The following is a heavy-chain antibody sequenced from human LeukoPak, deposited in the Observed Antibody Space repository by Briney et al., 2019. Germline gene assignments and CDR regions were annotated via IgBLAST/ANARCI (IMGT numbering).Heavy chain of an antibody. V-gene: IGHV5-51*01. D-gene: IGHD2-2*01. Sequence: GESLKISCKGSGYSFTSYWIAWVRQMPGKGLEWTGIIYPGDSDSRYSPSFQGQVTFSADKSISTAYLQWSSLKASDTAMYYCARRSYCYSTSCYGYWFDSWGQGTLVTVSS. CDR3: ARRSYCYSTSCYGYWFDS. CDR1: GYSFTSYW. J-gene: IGHJ5*01. CDR2: IYPGDSDS.